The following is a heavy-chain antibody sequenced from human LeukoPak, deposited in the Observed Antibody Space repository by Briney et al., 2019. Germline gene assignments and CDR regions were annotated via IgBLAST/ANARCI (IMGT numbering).Heavy chain of an antibody. CDR1: GGSISSYY. CDR2: IYYSGST. V-gene: IGHV4-59*01. Sequence: SETLSLTCTVSGGSISSYYWSWIRQPPGKRLEWIGYIYYSGSTNYNPSLKSRVTISVDTSKNQFSLKLSSVTAADTAVYYCARVPAVAGLAPPDYWGQGTLVTVSS. CDR3: ARVPAVAGLAPPDY. J-gene: IGHJ4*02. D-gene: IGHD6-19*01.